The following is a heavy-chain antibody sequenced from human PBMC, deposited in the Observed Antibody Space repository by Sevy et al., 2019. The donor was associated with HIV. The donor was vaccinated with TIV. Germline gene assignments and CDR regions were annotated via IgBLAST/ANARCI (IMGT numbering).Heavy chain of an antibody. D-gene: IGHD4-4*01. J-gene: IGHJ4*02. CDR1: GITFSSAW. CDR2: IKSETDGGAA. CDR3: TTDLGFYSSK. V-gene: IGHV3-15*01. Sequence: GGSLRLSCAASGITFSSAWMSWVRLVPGKGLEWLGRIKSETDGGAADYAAAVKGRFTISRDDSKETLYLQLNSLKTEETGGYYCTTDLGFYSSKWGQGTLVTVSS.